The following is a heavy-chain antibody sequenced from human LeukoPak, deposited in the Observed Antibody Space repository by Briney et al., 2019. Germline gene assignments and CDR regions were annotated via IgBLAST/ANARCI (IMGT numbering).Heavy chain of an antibody. Sequence: GGSLRLSCAASGFTFDDYGMSWVRQAPGKGLEWVSGMNWNGGSTGYADSVKGRFTISRDNSKNTLYLQMNSLRAEDTAVYYCARESQRYDILTGENLFFDYWGQGTLVTVSS. V-gene: IGHV3-20*04. D-gene: IGHD3-9*01. J-gene: IGHJ4*02. CDR3: ARESQRYDILTGENLFFDY. CDR2: MNWNGGST. CDR1: GFTFDDYG.